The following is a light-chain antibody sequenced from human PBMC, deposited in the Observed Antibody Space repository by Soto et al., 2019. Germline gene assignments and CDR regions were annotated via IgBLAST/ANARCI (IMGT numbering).Light chain of an antibody. V-gene: IGKV1-5*01. Sequence: DIQMTQSPSTLSSSVGDRVTLTCRASQSISSWLAWYQQKPGKAPKLLLYDASSLESGVPSRFSGSGSGTEFTLTISSLQPDDFATYYCQQYNSYSPYTFGQGTKLEIK. CDR1: QSISSW. CDR3: QQYNSYSPYT. J-gene: IGKJ2*01. CDR2: DAS.